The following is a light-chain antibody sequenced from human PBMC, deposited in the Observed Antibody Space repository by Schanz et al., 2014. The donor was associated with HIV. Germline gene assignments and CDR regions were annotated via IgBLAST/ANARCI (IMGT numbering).Light chain of an antibody. J-gene: IGKJ1*01. CDR2: KTS. CDR3: QQYNTYFWT. CDR1: QSIDSW. Sequence: DIQMPQSPSTLSAFVGASVNITCRASQSIDSWLAWYQQKPGKAPNLLIYKTSILESGVPSRFSGSGSGTEFTLTISRLRPDDFATYYCQQYNTYFWTFGQGTKVEIK. V-gene: IGKV1-5*03.